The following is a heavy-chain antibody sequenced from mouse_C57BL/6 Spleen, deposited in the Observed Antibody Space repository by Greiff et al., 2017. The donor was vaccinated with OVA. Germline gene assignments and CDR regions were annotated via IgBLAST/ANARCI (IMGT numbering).Heavy chain of an antibody. CDR1: GYTFTSYW. J-gene: IGHJ3*01. Sequence: QVQLQQPGAELVKPGASVKLSCKASGYTFTSYWMQWVKQRPGQGLEWIGEIDPSDSYTNYNQKFKGKATLTVDKSSSTAYMQLSSLTSEDSAVYYCSRPYYDYDGSWFAYWGQGTLVTVSA. CDR3: SRPYYDYDGSWFAY. D-gene: IGHD2-4*01. V-gene: IGHV1-50*01. CDR2: IDPSDSYT.